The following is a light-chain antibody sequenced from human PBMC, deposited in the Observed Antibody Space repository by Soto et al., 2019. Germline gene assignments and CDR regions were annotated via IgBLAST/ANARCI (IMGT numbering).Light chain of an antibody. J-gene: IGKJ5*01. CDR3: MQAIEFPL. CDR1: RSLVYSDGNTS. V-gene: IGKV2-30*01. Sequence: DVVMTQSPLPLPVTLGQPASISCRSSRSLVYSDGNTSLNWFQQRPGQSPRRLIFEVSNRDSGVPDRFSGSGAGTDFTLKISRVEAEDVGTYYCMQAIEFPLFGQGTRLENK. CDR2: EVS.